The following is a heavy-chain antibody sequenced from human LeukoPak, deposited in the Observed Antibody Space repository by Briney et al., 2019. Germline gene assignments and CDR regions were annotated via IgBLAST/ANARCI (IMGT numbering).Heavy chain of an antibody. D-gene: IGHD2-15*01. V-gene: IGHV3-21*01. CDR1: GFTFSNYW. CDR2: ISSSGTYI. CDR3: ARDPGRSGGSCYSDY. Sequence: NPGGSLRLSCAASGFTFSNYWMHWVRQAPGKGLEWVSTISSSGTYIYYADSVKGRFTISRDNAKNSLYLQMNSLRAEDTAVYYCARDPGRSGGSCYSDYWGQGTLVTVSS. J-gene: IGHJ4*02.